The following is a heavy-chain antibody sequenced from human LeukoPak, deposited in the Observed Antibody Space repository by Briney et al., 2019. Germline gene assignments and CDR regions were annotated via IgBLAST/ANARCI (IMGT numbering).Heavy chain of an antibody. V-gene: IGHV1-18*01. D-gene: IGHD3-22*01. Sequence: ASVRVSCKASGYTFSSYGISWVRQAPGQGLEWMGWISAYNGNTNYAQKLQGRVTMTTNTSTSTAYMELRSLRSDDTAVYYCARDPKAGYYYDSRAPWGAFDIWGQGTMVTVSS. CDR2: ISAYNGNT. J-gene: IGHJ3*02. CDR1: GYTFSSYG. CDR3: ARDPKAGYYYDSRAPWGAFDI.